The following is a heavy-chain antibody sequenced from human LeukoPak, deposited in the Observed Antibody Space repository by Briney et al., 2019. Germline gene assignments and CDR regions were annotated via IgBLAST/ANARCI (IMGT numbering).Heavy chain of an antibody. V-gene: IGHV3-21*01. CDR3: AREPYSGTSDGAFDI. D-gene: IGHD1-26*01. J-gene: IGHJ3*02. Sequence: GGSLRLSCAASGFTFSSYSMNWVRQAPGKGLEWVSSISSSSSYIYYADSVKGRFTITRDNAKNSLYLQMNSLRAEDTAVYYCAREPYSGTSDGAFDIWGQGTMVTVSS. CDR1: GFTFSSYS. CDR2: ISSSSSYI.